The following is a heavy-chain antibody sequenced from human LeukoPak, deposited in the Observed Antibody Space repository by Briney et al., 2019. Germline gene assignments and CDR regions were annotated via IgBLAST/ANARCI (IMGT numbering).Heavy chain of an antibody. J-gene: IGHJ4*02. CDR1: GFTFSNHG. V-gene: IGHV3-23*01. CDR3: ATDRGYYHDSSGFER. Sequence: PGGSLRLSCAASGFTFSNHGMNWVRQAPGKGLEWVSGISPSGDITYYADSVKGRFTISRDNARNSLSLQMNSLRAEDTAVYYCATDRGYYHDSSGFERWGQGTLVTVSS. D-gene: IGHD3-22*01. CDR2: ISPSGDIT.